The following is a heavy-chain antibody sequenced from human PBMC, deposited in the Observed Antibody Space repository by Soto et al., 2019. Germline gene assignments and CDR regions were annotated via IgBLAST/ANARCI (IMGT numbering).Heavy chain of an antibody. Sequence: PGGSLRLSFVVSRFTFRSYAMTWVRQAPGKGLEWVSAISNSGGSTYYADSVKGRFSISRDNSKNSLYLQMNSLRAEDTAVYYCAKVLGGNPGAFDIWGQGTMVTVSS. D-gene: IGHD1-26*01. CDR2: ISNSGGST. CDR1: RFTFRSYA. V-gene: IGHV3-23*01. J-gene: IGHJ3*02. CDR3: AKVLGGNPGAFDI.